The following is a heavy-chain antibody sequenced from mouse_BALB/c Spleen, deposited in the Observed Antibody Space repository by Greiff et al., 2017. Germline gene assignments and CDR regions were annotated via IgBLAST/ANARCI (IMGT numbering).Heavy chain of an antibody. D-gene: IGHD2-3*01. CDR2: IYPGSGST. V-gene: IGHV1S22*01. J-gene: IGHJ3*01. Sequence: LQQPGSELVRPGASVKLSCKASGYTFTSYWMHWVKQRPGQGLEWIGNIYPGSGSTNYDEKFKSKATLTVDTSSSTAYMQLSSLTSEDSAVYYCTIYDGYYPWFAYGGQGTLVTVSA. CDR1: GYTFTSYW. CDR3: TIYDGYYPWFAY.